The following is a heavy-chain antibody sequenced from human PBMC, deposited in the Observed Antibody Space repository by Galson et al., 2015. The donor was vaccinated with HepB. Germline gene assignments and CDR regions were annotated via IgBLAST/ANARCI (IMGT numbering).Heavy chain of an antibody. J-gene: IGHJ6*02. Sequence: TCTVSGGSISSGSYYWSWIRQPAGKGLEWIGRIYTSGSTNYNPSLKSRVTLSVDTSKNQFSLKLSSVTAADTAVYYCASSTIQPSNYYYYYGMDVWGQGTTVTVSS. V-gene: IGHV4-61*02. D-gene: IGHD5/OR15-5a*01. CDR3: ASSTIQPSNYYYYYGMDV. CDR1: GGSISSGSYY. CDR2: IYTSGST.